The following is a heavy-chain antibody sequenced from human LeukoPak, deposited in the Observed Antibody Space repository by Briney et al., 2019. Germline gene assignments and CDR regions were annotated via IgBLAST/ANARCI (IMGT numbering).Heavy chain of an antibody. CDR3: ARDLQTKDNTRNKLAFDP. V-gene: IGHV4-4*07. J-gene: IGHJ5*02. Sequence: SETLSLTCTVSGGSISSYYWSWIRQPAGKGLEWIGRIYTSGSTNYNPSLKSRVTMSVDTSKNQFSLKLSSVTAADTAVYYCARDLQTKDNTRNKLAFDPWGQGTLVTVSS. CDR2: IYTSGST. D-gene: IGHD1-14*01. CDR1: GGSISSYY.